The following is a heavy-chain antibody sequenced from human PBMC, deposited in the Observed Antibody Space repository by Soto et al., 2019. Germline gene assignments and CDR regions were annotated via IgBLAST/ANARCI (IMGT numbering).Heavy chain of an antibody. J-gene: IGHJ4*02. CDR1: GGSVSSGSYY. V-gene: IGHV4-61*01. Sequence: QVQLQESGPGLVKPSETLSLTCTVSGGSVSSGSYYWSWIRQPPGKGLEWIGYIYYSGSTNYNPSLKSRVNISVDTSKNQFSLKLSSVTAADTAVYYCAREVGTTVTTVDYWGQGTLVTVSS. CDR2: IYYSGST. D-gene: IGHD4-17*01. CDR3: AREVGTTVTTVDY.